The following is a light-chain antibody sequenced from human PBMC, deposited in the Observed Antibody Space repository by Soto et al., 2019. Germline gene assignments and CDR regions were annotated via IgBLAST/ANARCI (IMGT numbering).Light chain of an antibody. V-gene: IGKV3-11*01. Sequence: IVLTQSPGTLSLSPGERATLSCRASQRMSGYLAWYRQKPGRARWRLIYDESNRATGIPVRFSGSGSGTDYTLTITNLEPEDFAIYYCQQRSSWPWTFGQGTKVDI. CDR3: QQRSSWPWT. CDR2: DES. CDR1: QRMSGY. J-gene: IGKJ1*01.